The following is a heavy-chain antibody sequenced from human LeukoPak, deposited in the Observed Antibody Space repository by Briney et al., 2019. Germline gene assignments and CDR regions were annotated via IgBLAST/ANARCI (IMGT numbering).Heavy chain of an antibody. CDR2: IKQDGREK. D-gene: IGHD5-18*01. CDR1: GFTFSNAW. V-gene: IGHV3-7*01. CDR3: ATLDGYAFHI. Sequence: GGSLRLSCAASGFTFSNAWMSWVRQAPGKGLEWVANIKQDGREKYYVDSVKGRFTISRDNAKDSLYLQMNSLRAEDTAVYYCATLDGYAFHIWGQGTMVTVSS. J-gene: IGHJ3*02.